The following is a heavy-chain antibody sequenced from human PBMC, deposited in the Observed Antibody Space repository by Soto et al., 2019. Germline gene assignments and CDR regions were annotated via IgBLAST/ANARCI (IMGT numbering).Heavy chain of an antibody. D-gene: IGHD3-10*01. CDR2: ISYDGSNK. Sequence: VQLVESGGGVVQPGRSLRLSCAASGFTFSSYGMHWVRQAPGKGLEWVAVISYDGSNKYYADSVKGRFTISRDNSKNTLYLQMNSLRAEDTAVYYCAKAHRGVPPYYYYYGMDVWGQGTTVTVSS. V-gene: IGHV3-30*18. J-gene: IGHJ6*02. CDR1: GFTFSSYG. CDR3: AKAHRGVPPYYYYYGMDV.